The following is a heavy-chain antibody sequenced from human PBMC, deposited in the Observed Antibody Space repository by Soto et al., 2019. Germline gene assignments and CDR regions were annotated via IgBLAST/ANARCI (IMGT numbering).Heavy chain of an antibody. CDR1: GFTFSNYA. CDR2: ISNSFSDGNT. CDR3: AKVFSPEGGNYFDH. V-gene: IGHV3-23*01. Sequence: EVQLLESGGGLVQPGGSLRLSCAASGFTFSNYAMNWVRQAPGKGLEWVSAISNSFSDGNTHYADSVKGRFTIYRANDKNTVFREMNSLRAEDTAVYYCAKVFSPEGGNYFDHWGQGTLVTVSS. J-gene: IGHJ4*02.